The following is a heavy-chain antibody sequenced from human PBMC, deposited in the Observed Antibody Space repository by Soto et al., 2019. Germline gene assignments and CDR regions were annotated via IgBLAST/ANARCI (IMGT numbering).Heavy chain of an antibody. V-gene: IGHV3-72*01. CDR3: TRSSGTYRYFDL. Sequence: EVQLVDSGGNLVQPGGSLRLSCAASGFTFSDHYMDWVRHAPGKGLEWVARTRNKANSYTTEYAASVKGRFTVSRDNSQNSLYLQMNSLKTEDTAVYYCTRSSGTYRYFDLWGRGTLVTVSS. CDR2: TRNKANSYTT. D-gene: IGHD1-26*01. J-gene: IGHJ2*01. CDR1: GFTFSDHY.